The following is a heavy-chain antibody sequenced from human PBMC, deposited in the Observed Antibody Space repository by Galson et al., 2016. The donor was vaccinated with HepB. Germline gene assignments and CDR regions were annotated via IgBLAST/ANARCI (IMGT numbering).Heavy chain of an antibody. CDR2: INPNGGGT. D-gene: IGHD2/OR15-2a*01. J-gene: IGHJ4*02. V-gene: IGHV1-2*02. CDR3: ARGFYGPEY. CDR1: GYTLTSYA. Sequence: SVKVSCKASGYTLTSYAISWVRQAPGQGLEWMGWINPNGGGTWFAQKFQGRVTMTRDTSITTAYMELSSLNSDDTAFYYCARGFYGPEYWGQGTLVTVSS.